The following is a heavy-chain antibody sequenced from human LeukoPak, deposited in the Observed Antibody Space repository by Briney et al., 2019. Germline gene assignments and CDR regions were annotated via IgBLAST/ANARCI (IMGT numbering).Heavy chain of an antibody. CDR1: GFTFSTFA. CDR2: ITGGGGST. CDR3: AKSSSYSVNSPSAY. J-gene: IGHJ4*02. Sequence: GGSLRLSCAASGFTFSTFAMSWVRQAPGKGLEWVSTITGGGGSTYYADSVKGRFTISRDNSKNTLYLQMNSPRAEDTALYYCAKSSSYSVNSPSAYWGQGTLVTVSS. V-gene: IGHV3-23*01. D-gene: IGHD4-23*01.